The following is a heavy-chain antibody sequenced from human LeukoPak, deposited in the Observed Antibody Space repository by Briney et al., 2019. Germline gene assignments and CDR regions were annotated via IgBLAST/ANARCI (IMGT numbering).Heavy chain of an antibody. J-gene: IGHJ6*03. CDR2: IYTSGST. Sequence: SQTLSLTCTVSGGSISSGSYYWSWIRQPAGKGLEWIGRIYTSGSTNYNPSLKRRVTISVDTSKNQFSLKLSSVTAADTAVYYCARALGGVANEFFAIDYYYYYMDVWGKGTTVTVSS. CDR3: ARALGGVANEFFAIDYYYYYMDV. CDR1: GGSISSGSYY. D-gene: IGHD3-16*01. V-gene: IGHV4-61*02.